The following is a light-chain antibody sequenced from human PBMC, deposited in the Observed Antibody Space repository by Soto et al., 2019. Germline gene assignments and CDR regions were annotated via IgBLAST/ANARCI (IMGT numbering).Light chain of an antibody. J-gene: IGKJ4*01. CDR3: QKYNTAPLT. Sequence: DVQMTQSPSSLSAFVGDRVTITCRASQGIAPYLAWFQQKPGKVPKLLIYATSTLQSGVPSRFRCSGSGTDITLTISSLQPEDVATYYCQKYNTAPLTFGGGTKVEIK. V-gene: IGKV1-27*01. CDR2: ATS. CDR1: QGIAPY.